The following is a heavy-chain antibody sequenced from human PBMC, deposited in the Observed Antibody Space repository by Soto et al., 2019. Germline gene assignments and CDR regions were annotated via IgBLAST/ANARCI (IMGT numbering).Heavy chain of an antibody. Sequence: ASVKVSCKASGYTFTSYGISWVRQAPGQGLEWMGWISAYNGNTNYAQKLQGRVTMTTDTSTGTAYMELRSLRSDDTAVYYCALVCSSTSCPMYYYYYGMDVWGQGTTVTVSS. J-gene: IGHJ6*02. D-gene: IGHD2-2*01. CDR2: ISAYNGNT. V-gene: IGHV1-18*01. CDR1: GYTFTSYG. CDR3: ALVCSSTSCPMYYYYYGMDV.